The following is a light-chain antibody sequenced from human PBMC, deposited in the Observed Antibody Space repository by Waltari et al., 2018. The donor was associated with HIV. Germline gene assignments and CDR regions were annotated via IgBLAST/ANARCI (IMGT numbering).Light chain of an antibody. CDR1: ALPKQY. CDR3: QSADSTGTYPDV. J-gene: IGLJ1*01. V-gene: IGLV3-25*03. CDR2: KDN. Sequence: SYELTQPPSVSVSPGQTARITCSGDALPKQYAYWSQQKPGQAPVLVIYKDNERPSGIPERFSGSSSGTTVTLTISGVQTEDEADYYCQSADSTGTYPDVFGPGTKVTVL.